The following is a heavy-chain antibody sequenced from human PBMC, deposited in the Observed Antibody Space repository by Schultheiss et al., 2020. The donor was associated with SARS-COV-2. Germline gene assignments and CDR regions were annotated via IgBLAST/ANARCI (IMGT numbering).Heavy chain of an antibody. D-gene: IGHD3-9*01. V-gene: IGHV3-33*01. CDR2: IWYDANNK. CDR1: GFTFSSYG. Sequence: GSLRLSCAASGFTFSSYGMHWVRQAPGKGLEWVAVIWYDANNKYYAVSVKGRFTISRDNSKNTLYLQMNSLRAEDTAVYYCARVGTTTPYDILTGYPNYYYYGLDVWGQGTTVTVSS. CDR3: ARVGTTTPYDILTGYPNYYYYGLDV. J-gene: IGHJ6*02.